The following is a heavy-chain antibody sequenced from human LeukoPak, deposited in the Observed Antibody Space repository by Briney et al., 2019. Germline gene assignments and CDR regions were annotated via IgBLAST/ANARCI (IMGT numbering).Heavy chain of an antibody. Sequence: KPSETLSLTCTVSGDSISSSSYYWGWLRQPPGKGLEWIGSIYYSGSTHYNPSLKSRVTISVDTSKNQFSLKLSSVTAADTAVYYCASAAASDAFDIWGQGTMVTVSS. CDR3: ASAAASDAFDI. J-gene: IGHJ3*02. CDR2: IYYSGST. D-gene: IGHD2-15*01. CDR1: GDSISSSSYY. V-gene: IGHV4-39*07.